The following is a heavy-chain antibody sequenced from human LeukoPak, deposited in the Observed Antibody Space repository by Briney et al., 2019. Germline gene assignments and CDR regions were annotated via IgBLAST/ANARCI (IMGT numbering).Heavy chain of an antibody. J-gene: IGHJ5*02. Sequence: GGSLRLSCGASGFTFSSYGMSWVRQAPGKGLEWVSAISGSGGRTQYADSVKGRFTISRDNAGNSLYLQMNTLRAEDTAVYSCARGADGVSSNSRGWFDPWGQGTLVTVSS. V-gene: IGHV3-23*01. CDR3: ARGADGVSSNSRGWFDP. D-gene: IGHD2-15*01. CDR2: ISGSGGRT. CDR1: GFTFSSYG.